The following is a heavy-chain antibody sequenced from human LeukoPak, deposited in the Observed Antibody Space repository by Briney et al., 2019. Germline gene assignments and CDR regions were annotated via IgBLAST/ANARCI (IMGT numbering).Heavy chain of an antibody. V-gene: IGHV1-69*13. CDR2: IIPIFGTA. CDR3: ARERTYYDSSGYRVGCYFDY. J-gene: IGHJ4*02. D-gene: IGHD3-22*01. CDR1: GYTFTSYG. Sequence: SVKVSCKASGYTFTSYGISWVRQAPGQGLEWMGGIIPIFGTANYAQKFQGRVTITSDESTSTAYLELSSMRSEDTAVYYCARERTYYDSSGYRVGCYFDYWGEGTLVTVSS.